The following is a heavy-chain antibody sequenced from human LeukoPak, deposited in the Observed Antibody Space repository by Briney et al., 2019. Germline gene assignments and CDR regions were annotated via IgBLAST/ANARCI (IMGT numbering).Heavy chain of an antibody. D-gene: IGHD5/OR15-5a*01. J-gene: IGHJ4*02. CDR2: IRYDGSNK. CDR1: GFTFSSYG. Sequence: GGSLRLSCAASGFTFSSYGMHWVRQAPGKGLEWVAFIRYDGSNKYYADSVKGRFTISRDNSKNTLYLQMNSLRAEDTAVYYCAKDRVYSQSAPFDYWGQGTLVTVSS. CDR3: AKDRVYSQSAPFDY. V-gene: IGHV3-30*02.